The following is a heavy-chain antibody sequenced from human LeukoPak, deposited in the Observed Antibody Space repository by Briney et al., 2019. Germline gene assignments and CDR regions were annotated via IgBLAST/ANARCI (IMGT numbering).Heavy chain of an antibody. Sequence: SETLSLTCAVYGGSFSGYYWSWIRQPPGKGLEWIGEINHSGSTNYNPSLQRRVTISVDTATNQFSLKLSSVSAADAAVYDCARGRYCSGGSCYFQFDYWGQGTLVTVSS. CDR2: INHSGST. D-gene: IGHD2-15*01. J-gene: IGHJ4*02. CDR1: GGSFSGYY. CDR3: ARGRYCSGGSCYFQFDY. V-gene: IGHV4-34*01.